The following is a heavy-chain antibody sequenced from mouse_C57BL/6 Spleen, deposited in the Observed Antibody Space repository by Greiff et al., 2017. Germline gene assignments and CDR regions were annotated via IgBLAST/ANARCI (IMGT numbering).Heavy chain of an antibody. Sequence: QVQLKESGAELARPGASVKLSCKASGYTFTSYGISWVKQRTGQGLEWIGEIYPRSGNTYYNEKFKGKATLTADKSSSTAYMELRSLTSEDSAVYFCARCPHSSGYAMDYWGQGTSVTVSS. CDR1: GYTFTSYG. CDR3: ARCPHSSGYAMDY. D-gene: IGHD3-2*02. V-gene: IGHV1-81*01. J-gene: IGHJ4*01. CDR2: IYPRSGNT.